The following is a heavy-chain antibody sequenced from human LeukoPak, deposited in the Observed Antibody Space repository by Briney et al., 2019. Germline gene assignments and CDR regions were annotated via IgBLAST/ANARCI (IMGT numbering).Heavy chain of an antibody. CDR1: GFTFSSYG. D-gene: IGHD3/OR15-3a*01. V-gene: IGHV3-20*04. CDR2: IDRNGGRK. CDR3: ARGWTGDPAPYFFDY. J-gene: IGHJ4*02. Sequence: GGSLRLSCAASGFTFSSYGMTWVRQAPGKGLEWVSSIDRNGGRKGYADSVKGRFTISRDTAKNSLYLQMSSLRAEDTALYYCARGWTGDPAPYFFDYWGQGTLVTVSS.